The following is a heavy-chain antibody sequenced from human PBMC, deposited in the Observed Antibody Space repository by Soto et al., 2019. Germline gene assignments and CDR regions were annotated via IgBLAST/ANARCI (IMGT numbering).Heavy chain of an antibody. CDR1: GGSISSSSYY. V-gene: IGHV4-39*07. D-gene: IGHD6-19*01. CDR2: IYYSGST. CDR3: ARWDSSGPYYYDY. Sequence: SETLSLTCSVSGGSISSSSYYWVWIRQPPGKGLEWIGSIYYSGSTNYNPSLKSRVTISVDTSKNQFSLKLSSVTAADTAVYYCARWDSSGPYYYDYWGQGTLVTVSS. J-gene: IGHJ4*02.